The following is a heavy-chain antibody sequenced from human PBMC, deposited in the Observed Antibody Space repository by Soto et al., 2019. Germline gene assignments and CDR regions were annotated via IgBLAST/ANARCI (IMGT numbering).Heavy chain of an antibody. D-gene: IGHD3-10*02. V-gene: IGHV3-11*03. J-gene: IGHJ4*02. CDR2: SSNSGTFT. Sequence: GGSLRLSCAASGFSISDHYMSWIRQAPGKGLEWVSYSSNSGTFTKYADSVKGRFSISRDNGKNSLYLEINSLRGEDTAIYYCARSGDNYNVLDYWGQGTPVTVSS. CDR1: GFSISDHY. CDR3: ARSGDNYNVLDY.